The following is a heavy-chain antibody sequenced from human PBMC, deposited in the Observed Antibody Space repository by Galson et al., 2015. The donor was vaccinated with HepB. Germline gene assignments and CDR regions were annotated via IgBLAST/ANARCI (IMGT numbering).Heavy chain of an antibody. CDR3: ARESNWAYDS. CDR1: GFRVGESF. CDR2: IYPSGAT. Sequence: SLRLSCAVSGFRVGESFLSWVRQVPGGGLEYVSDIYPSGATYYRDSVRGRFTMSRDAFQNSLYLQMNNLRVEDPAIYFCARESNWAYDSWGTGTLVTVSS. V-gene: IGHV3-53*01. D-gene: IGHD3-16*01. J-gene: IGHJ5*01.